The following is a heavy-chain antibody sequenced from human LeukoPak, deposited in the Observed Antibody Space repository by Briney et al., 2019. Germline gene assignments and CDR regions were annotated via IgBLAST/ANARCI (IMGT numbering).Heavy chain of an antibody. CDR3: ARHGVGAGLAAAYY. J-gene: IGHJ4*02. CDR1: GYSFTSYW. D-gene: IGHD6-13*01. V-gene: IGHV5-51*01. CDR2: ISPGDSDT. Sequence: GASLQISCNGSGYSFTSYWIGWVRQLPGKGLEWMGIISPGDSDTRYSPSFQGQVTISADKSINTAYLQWSSLKASDTAMYYCARHGVGAGLAAAYYWGQGTLVTVSS.